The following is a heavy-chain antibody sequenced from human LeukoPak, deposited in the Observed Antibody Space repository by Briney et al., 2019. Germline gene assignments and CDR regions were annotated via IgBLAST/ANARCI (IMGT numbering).Heavy chain of an antibody. CDR1: GFTFSSYS. J-gene: IGHJ3*02. Sequence: GGSLRLSCAASGFTFSSYSMNWVRQAPGKGLEWVSSISSSSSYIYYADSVKGRFTISRDNAKNSLYLQMNSLRAEDTAVYYCAREYGDFWSGYTRHAFDIWGQGTMVTVSS. D-gene: IGHD3-3*01. CDR3: AREYGDFWSGYTRHAFDI. CDR2: ISSSSSYI. V-gene: IGHV3-21*04.